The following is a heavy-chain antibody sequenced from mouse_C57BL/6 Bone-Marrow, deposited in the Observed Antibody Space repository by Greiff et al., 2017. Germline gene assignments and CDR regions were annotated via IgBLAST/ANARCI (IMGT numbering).Heavy chain of an antibody. Sequence: QVTLKVSGPGILQFSQTLSLTCSFSGFSLSTSGMGVSWIRQPSGKGLEWLAHIYWDDDKRYNPSLKSRLTISKDTSRNQVFLKITSVDTADTATYYCARSPDGYDGLDYWGQGTTLTVSS. J-gene: IGHJ2*01. D-gene: IGHD2-2*01. V-gene: IGHV8-12*01. CDR3: ARSPDGYDGLDY. CDR1: GFSLSTSGMG. CDR2: IYWDDDK.